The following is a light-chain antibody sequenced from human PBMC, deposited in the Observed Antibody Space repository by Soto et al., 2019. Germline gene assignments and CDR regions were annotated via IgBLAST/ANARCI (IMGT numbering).Light chain of an antibody. V-gene: IGKV1-8*01. CDR3: KQYNSAWT. CDR2: AAS. Sequence: AIRMTQFPSSHTESTVARETITCRASQGISSYLTWYQQTPGKAPHLLIYAASTLQSGLPSRFSGSGSGTEFTLTISRLQPDDFATYYCKQYNSAWTFGQGTKVDIK. CDR1: QGISSY. J-gene: IGKJ1*01.